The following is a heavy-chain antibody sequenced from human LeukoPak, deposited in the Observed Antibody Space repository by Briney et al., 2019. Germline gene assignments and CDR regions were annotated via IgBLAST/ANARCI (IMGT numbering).Heavy chain of an antibody. J-gene: IGHJ4*02. CDR1: GFTFSSYA. V-gene: IGHV3-30-3*02. CDR3: AKCHFDWLLTVLLDY. D-gene: IGHD3-9*01. CDR2: ISYDGSNK. Sequence: GGSLRLSCAASGFTFSSYAMHWVRQAPGKGLEWVAVISYDGSNKYYADSVKGRFTISRDNSKNTLYLQMNSLRAEDTAVYYCAKCHFDWLLTVLLDYWGQGTLVTVSS.